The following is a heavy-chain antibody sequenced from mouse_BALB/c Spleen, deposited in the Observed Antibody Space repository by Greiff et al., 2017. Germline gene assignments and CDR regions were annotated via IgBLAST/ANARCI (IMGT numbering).Heavy chain of an antibody. J-gene: IGHJ2*01. Sequence: EVQGVESGGGLVQPGGSLRLSCATSGFTFTDYYMSWVRQPPGKALEWLGFIRNKANGYTTEYSASVKGRFTITRDNYQSILYLQMNTLRAEDSATYYCAREEYYGSRPFDYWGQGTTLTVSS. CDR3: AREEYYGSRPFDY. V-gene: IGHV7-3*02. CDR2: IRNKANGYTT. CDR1: GFTFTDYY. D-gene: IGHD1-1*01.